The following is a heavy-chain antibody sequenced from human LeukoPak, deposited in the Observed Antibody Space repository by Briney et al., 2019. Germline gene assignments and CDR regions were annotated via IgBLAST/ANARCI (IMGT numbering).Heavy chain of an antibody. V-gene: IGHV4-59*12. J-gene: IGHJ4*02. D-gene: IGHD2-2*02. Sequence: PSETLSLTCTVSGGSISSYYWSWIRQPPGKGLEWIGYIYHSGSTYYNPSLKSRVTISVDRSKNQFSLKLSSVTAADTAVYYCASYCSSTSCYTVDYWGQGTLVTVSS. CDR2: IYHSGST. CDR3: ASYCSSTSCYTVDY. CDR1: GGSISSYY.